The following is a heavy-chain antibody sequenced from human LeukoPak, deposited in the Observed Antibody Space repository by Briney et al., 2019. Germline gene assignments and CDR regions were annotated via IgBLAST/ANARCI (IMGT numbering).Heavy chain of an antibody. CDR2: IYPGDSDT. Sequence: PGESLKISCKGFGYTFTTYWIGWVRQMPGKGLEWMGSIYPGDSDTRYSPSFQGQVTISADKSINTAYLQWSSLKASDTAMNYCARLLNDGYFDYWGQGTLVTVSS. CDR1: GYTFTTYW. J-gene: IGHJ4*02. V-gene: IGHV5-51*01. D-gene: IGHD1-1*01. CDR3: ARLLNDGYFDY.